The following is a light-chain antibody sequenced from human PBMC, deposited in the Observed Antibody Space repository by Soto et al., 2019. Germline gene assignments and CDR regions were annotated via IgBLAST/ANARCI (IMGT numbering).Light chain of an antibody. CDR1: SSDVGGYNY. Sequence: QSVLTQPASVSGSPGQSITISCTGTSSDVGGYNYVSWYQQHPGKAPKLMIFEVSNRPSGVSNRFSGSKSGDTASLTISGLQAEDEADDYCSSSTSSSSRTVFGGGTQLTVL. CDR3: SSSTSSSSRTV. CDR2: EVS. V-gene: IGLV2-14*01. J-gene: IGLJ7*01.